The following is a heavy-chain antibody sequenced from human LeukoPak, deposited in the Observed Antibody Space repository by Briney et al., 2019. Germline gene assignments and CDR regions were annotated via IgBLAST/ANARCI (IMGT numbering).Heavy chain of an antibody. CDR3: AKKPYGSGSYLNWFDP. CDR1: GFTFSSYG. CDR2: IRYDGSNK. J-gene: IGHJ5*02. V-gene: IGHV3-30*02. Sequence: PGGSLRLSCAASGFTFSSYGMHWVRQAPGKGLEWVAFIRYDGSNKYYADSVKGRFTISRDNSKNTLYLQMNSLRAEDTAVYYCAKKPYGSGSYLNWFDPWGQGTLVTVSS. D-gene: IGHD3-10*01.